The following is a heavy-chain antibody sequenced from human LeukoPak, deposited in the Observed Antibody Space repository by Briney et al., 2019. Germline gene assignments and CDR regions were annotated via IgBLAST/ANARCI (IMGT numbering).Heavy chain of an antibody. CDR1: GFSVRSNY. CDR2: MYSGGST. Sequence: GGSLRLSCAASGFSVRSNYMSWVRQSPRKGLEWVSIMYSGGSTDYADSVKGRFIISRDHSKNTLYLQMDSLRAEDTAVYYCARDRYCSGGSCYGDAFDLWGQGTMVTVSS. D-gene: IGHD2-15*01. CDR3: ARDRYCSGGSCYGDAFDL. V-gene: IGHV3-53*01. J-gene: IGHJ3*01.